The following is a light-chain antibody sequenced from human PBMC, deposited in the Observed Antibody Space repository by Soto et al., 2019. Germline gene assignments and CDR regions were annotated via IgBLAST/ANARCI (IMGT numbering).Light chain of an antibody. CDR1: QDIGAY. Sequence: DIQMTQSPSSLSASIGDRVTISCRASQDIGAYVNWYQHKQGKAPRVLMYAASNLKSGVPPRFSGSGVGRDFTLTSSDLQPEDFATYYCQHSYSTRTFGKGTKVERK. CDR2: AAS. J-gene: IGKJ1*01. CDR3: QHSYSTRT. V-gene: IGKV1-39*01.